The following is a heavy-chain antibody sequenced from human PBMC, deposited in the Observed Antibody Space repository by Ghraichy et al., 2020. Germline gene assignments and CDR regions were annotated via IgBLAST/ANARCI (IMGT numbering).Heavy chain of an antibody. D-gene: IGHD3-10*01. Sequence: GSLRLSCAVSGFTVSINYMSWVRQAPGKGLEWVSVIHSGGSTYYADSVKGRFTISRDNSKNTLYLQMNSLRAEDTAVYYCARDNYYSSGGYYYYYMDVWGKGTTVTVSS. J-gene: IGHJ6*03. CDR2: IHSGGST. V-gene: IGHV3-66*02. CDR3: ARDNYYSSGGYYYYYMDV. CDR1: GFTVSINY.